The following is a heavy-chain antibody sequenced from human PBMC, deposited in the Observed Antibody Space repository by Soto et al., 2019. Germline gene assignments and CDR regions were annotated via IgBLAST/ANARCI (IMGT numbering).Heavy chain of an antibody. CDR2: MNPNSGNT. Sequence: ASVKVSCKASGYTFTSYDINWVRQATGQGLEWMGWMNPNSGNTGYAQKFQGRVTMTRNTSISTAYMELSSLRSEDTAVYYCARVPYYYGSVLGIANTYYCYGMDVWGQGTTVTVSS. D-gene: IGHD3-10*01. J-gene: IGHJ6*02. V-gene: IGHV1-8*01. CDR3: ARVPYYYGSVLGIANTYYCYGMDV. CDR1: GYTFTSYD.